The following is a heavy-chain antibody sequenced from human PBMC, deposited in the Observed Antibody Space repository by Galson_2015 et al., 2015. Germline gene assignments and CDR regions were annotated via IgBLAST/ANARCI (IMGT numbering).Heavy chain of an antibody. Sequence: LRLSCAASGFTFSSYGMPWVRQAPGKGLEWVAVIWYDGSNKYYADSVKGRFTISRDNSKNTLYLQMNSLRAEDTAVYYCARNQVVVPAANRFYYYGMDVWGQGTTVTVSS. CDR3: ARNQVVVPAANRFYYYGMDV. J-gene: IGHJ6*02. CDR1: GFTFSSYG. CDR2: IWYDGSNK. V-gene: IGHV3-33*01. D-gene: IGHD2-2*01.